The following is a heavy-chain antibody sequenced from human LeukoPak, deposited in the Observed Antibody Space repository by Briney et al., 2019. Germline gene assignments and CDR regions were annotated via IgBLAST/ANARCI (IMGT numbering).Heavy chain of an antibody. CDR2: ISYDGSNK. V-gene: IGHV3-30-3*01. CDR1: GFTFSSYV. CDR3: AREPAANSDSDY. D-gene: IGHD1-1*01. J-gene: IGHJ4*02. Sequence: PGGSLRLSCAASGFTFSSYVMHWVRQAPGKGLEWVAVISYDGSNKYYADSVKGRFTISRDNSKNTLYLQMNSLRVEDTAVYYCAREPAANSDSDYWGQGTLVTVSS.